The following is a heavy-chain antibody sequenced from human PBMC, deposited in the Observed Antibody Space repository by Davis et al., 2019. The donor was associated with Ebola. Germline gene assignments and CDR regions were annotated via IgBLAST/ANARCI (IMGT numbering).Heavy chain of an antibody. Sequence: ASVKVSCKVSGYTLTELSMHWVRQAPGQGLEWMGRIIPVVDTKDYAQKFQGRVTLTADKATNTAYMELSGLRSDDTAVYYCARDFFGIRWLRFSYYGMDVWGQGTTVTVSS. D-gene: IGHD5-12*01. V-gene: IGHV1-24*01. J-gene: IGHJ6*02. CDR2: IIPVVDTK. CDR1: GYTLTELS. CDR3: ARDFFGIRWLRFSYYGMDV.